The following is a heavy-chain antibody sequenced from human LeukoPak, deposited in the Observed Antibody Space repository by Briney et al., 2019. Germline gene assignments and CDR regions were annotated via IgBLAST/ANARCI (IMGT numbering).Heavy chain of an antibody. V-gene: IGHV4-34*01. Sequence: SSETLSLTCAVYGGSFSDYYWTWIRQPPGKGLEWIGEINHSGSPNNNPSLKSRVSISFDTSKNQFSLKLTSVTAADTAVYYCARRWNWFDPWGQGTLVTVSS. J-gene: IGHJ5*02. CDR2: INHSGSP. CDR3: ARRWNWFDP. D-gene: IGHD4-23*01. CDR1: GGSFSDYY.